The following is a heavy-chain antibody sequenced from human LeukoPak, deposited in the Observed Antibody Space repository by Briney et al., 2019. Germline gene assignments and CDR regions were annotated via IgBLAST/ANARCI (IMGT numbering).Heavy chain of an antibody. CDR3: AREVIGIPSYFDY. CDR2: IHRDEKT. Sequence: GGSLRLSCAASGFSVSSCYIYWVRQAPGKGLEWVSFIHRDEKTYYADSVKGRFAMSRDNFKNTLYLQMNSLGADDTAVYYCAREVIGIPSYFDYWGQGVLVTVSS. D-gene: IGHD1-14*01. V-gene: IGHV3-53*01. CDR1: GFSVSSCY. J-gene: IGHJ4*02.